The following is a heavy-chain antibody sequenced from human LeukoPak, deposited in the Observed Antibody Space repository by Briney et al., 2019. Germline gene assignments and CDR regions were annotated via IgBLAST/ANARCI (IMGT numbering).Heavy chain of an antibody. CDR2: IYHSGST. V-gene: IGHV4-4*02. CDR1: GGSISSSNW. D-gene: IGHD6-19*01. Sequence: PSETLSLTSAVSGGSISSSNWWSWVRQPPGKGLEWIGEIYHSGSTNYNPSLKSRVTISVDKSKNQFSLKLSSVTAADTAVYYCARQRQWPYYFDYWGQGTLVTVSS. CDR3: ARQRQWPYYFDY. J-gene: IGHJ4*02.